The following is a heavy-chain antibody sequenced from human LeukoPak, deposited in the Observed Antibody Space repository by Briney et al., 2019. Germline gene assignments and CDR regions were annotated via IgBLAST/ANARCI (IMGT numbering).Heavy chain of an antibody. V-gene: IGHV4-39*01. Sequence: PSETLSLTCTVSGGSISSSSYYWGWIRQPPGKGLEWIGSIYYSGSIYYNPSLKSRVPLSVDTSKNQFSLKLSSVTAADTAVYYCARLPVHFRGYRRYNWFDPWGQGTLVTVSS. CDR1: GGSISSSSYY. D-gene: IGHD5-12*01. CDR3: ARLPVHFRGYRRYNWFDP. CDR2: IYYSGSI. J-gene: IGHJ5*02.